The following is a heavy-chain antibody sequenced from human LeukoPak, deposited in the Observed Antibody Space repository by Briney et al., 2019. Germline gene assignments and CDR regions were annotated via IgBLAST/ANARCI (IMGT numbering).Heavy chain of an antibody. Sequence: PGGSLRLSCAASGFTFSSHRMSWVRQAPGKGLEWVANIKKDGSEKYYVDSVKGRFTISRDNAKTSLYLQMNSLRAEDTAVYYCAELGITMIGGVWGKGTTVTISS. D-gene: IGHD3-10*02. V-gene: IGHV3-7*01. CDR2: IKKDGSEK. CDR1: GFTFSSHR. CDR3: AELGITMIGGV. J-gene: IGHJ6*04.